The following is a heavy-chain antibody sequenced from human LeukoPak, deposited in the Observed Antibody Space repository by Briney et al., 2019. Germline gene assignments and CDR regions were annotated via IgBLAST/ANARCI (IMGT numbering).Heavy chain of an antibody. CDR1: GFTFKNAW. Sequence: GGSLRLSCAASGFTFKNAWVSCVRQAPGKGLEWVGRIKSKAGGGTTEYATPVRGRFTISRDDSKNTAFLQISSLKTEDTAVYYCTTELYCSSTSCPYACDVWGQGTMVTVSS. V-gene: IGHV3-15*01. CDR2: IKSKAGGGTT. CDR3: TTELYCSSTSCPYACDV. D-gene: IGHD2-2*01. J-gene: IGHJ3*01.